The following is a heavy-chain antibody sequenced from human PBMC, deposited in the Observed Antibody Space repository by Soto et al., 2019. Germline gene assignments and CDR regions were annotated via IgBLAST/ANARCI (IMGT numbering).Heavy chain of an antibody. CDR1: GYTFSSYG. Sequence: GASVKVSCKTSGYTFSSYGISWVRQAPGQGLEWMGGIIPIFGTANYAQKFQGRVTITADESTSTAYMELSSLRSEDTAVYYCARSGNWNDYYYYGMDVWGQGTTVTVSS. D-gene: IGHD1-1*01. J-gene: IGHJ6*02. CDR2: IIPIFGTA. V-gene: IGHV1-69*13. CDR3: ARSGNWNDYYYYGMDV.